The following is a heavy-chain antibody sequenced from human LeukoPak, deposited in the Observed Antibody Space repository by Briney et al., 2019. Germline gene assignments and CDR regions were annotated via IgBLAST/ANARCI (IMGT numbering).Heavy chain of an antibody. Sequence: PSETLSLTRTVSGGSISSYYWSWIRQPPGKGLEWIGYIYYSGSTNYNPSLKSRVTISVDTSKNQFSLKLSSVTAADTAVYYCAGGSWELLGNFDYWGQGTLVTVSS. CDR2: IYYSGST. J-gene: IGHJ4*02. CDR3: AGGSWELLGNFDY. D-gene: IGHD1-26*01. V-gene: IGHV4-59*01. CDR1: GGSISSYY.